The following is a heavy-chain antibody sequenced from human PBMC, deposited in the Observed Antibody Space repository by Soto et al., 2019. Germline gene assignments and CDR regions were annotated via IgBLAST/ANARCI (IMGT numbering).Heavy chain of an antibody. V-gene: IGHV1-18*03. J-gene: IGHJ4*02. CDR3: ARGYCSGANCKRDDTAFIYFAL. Sequence: QVSLVQSGAEVRKPGASVKVSCKSSGYSLSTYGIAWVRQAPGQGLEWMGRITANNAKISYPQRFEGRVTLTTDSSMNTAYMEFRNFTSDDLALYYCARGYCSGANCKRDDTAFIYFALWGQGTLVTVSS. D-gene: IGHD2-15*01. CDR2: ITANNAKI. CDR1: GYSLSTYG.